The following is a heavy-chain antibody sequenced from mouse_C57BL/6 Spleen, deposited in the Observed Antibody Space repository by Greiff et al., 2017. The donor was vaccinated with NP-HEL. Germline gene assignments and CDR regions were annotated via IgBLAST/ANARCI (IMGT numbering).Heavy chain of an antibody. CDR3: AKNALITTVGGYYFDY. V-gene: IGHV2-5*01. CDR2: IWRGGST. CDR1: GFSLTSYG. D-gene: IGHD1-1*01. Sequence: QVQLQQSGPGLVQPSQSLSITCTVSGFSLTSYGVHWVRQSPGKGLEWLGVIWRGGSTDYNAAFMSRLSITKDNSKSQVFFKMNSLQADDTAIYYCAKNALITTVGGYYFDYWGQGTTLTVSS. J-gene: IGHJ2*01.